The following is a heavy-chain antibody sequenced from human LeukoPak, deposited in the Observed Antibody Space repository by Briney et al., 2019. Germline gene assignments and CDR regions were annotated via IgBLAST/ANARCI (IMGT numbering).Heavy chain of an antibody. CDR1: GFTFSSYS. Sequence: GGSLRLSCAASGFTFSSYSMTWVRQAPGKGLEWVSSISSSSSYIYYADSVKGRFTISRDNAKNSLYLQMNSLRAEDTAVYYCARDVDSYGSGSYYRFFDYWGQGTLVTVSS. J-gene: IGHJ4*02. D-gene: IGHD3-10*01. V-gene: IGHV3-21*01. CDR3: ARDVDSYGSGSYYRFFDY. CDR2: ISSSSSYI.